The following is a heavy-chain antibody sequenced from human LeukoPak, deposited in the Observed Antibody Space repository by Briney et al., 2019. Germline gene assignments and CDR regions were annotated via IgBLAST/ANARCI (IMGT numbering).Heavy chain of an antibody. V-gene: IGHV3-7*01. CDR2: INEDGSEK. CDR1: GFTFSSYW. Sequence: PGGSLRLSCAASGFTFSSYWMSWVRQAPGKGLEWVANINEDGSEKYYVDSVKGRFTISRDNAKDLLYLQMSSLRAEDTAAYYCLAGRRVDYWGQGTLVTVSS. CDR3: LAGRRVDY. J-gene: IGHJ4*02. D-gene: IGHD1-14*01.